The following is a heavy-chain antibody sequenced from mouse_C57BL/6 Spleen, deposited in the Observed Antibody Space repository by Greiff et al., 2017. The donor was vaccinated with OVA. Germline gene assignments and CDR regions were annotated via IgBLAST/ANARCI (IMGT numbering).Heavy chain of an antibody. Sequence: VQLQQPGAELVMPGASVKLSCKASGYTFTSYWMHWVKQRPGQGLEWIGEIDPSDSYTNYNQKFTGKSTLTVDTSSSPAYLQLSSLTSEDSAVYYCERKNYYGSSYVDAMDDGGQGTSVTVSS. V-gene: IGHV1-69*01. D-gene: IGHD1-1*01. CDR1: GYTFTSYW. CDR3: ERKNYYGSSYVDAMDD. J-gene: IGHJ4*01. CDR2: IDPSDSYT.